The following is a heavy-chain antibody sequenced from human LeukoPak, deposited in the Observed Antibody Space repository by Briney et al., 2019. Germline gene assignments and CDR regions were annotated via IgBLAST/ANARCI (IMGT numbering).Heavy chain of an antibody. CDR1: GYTLTELS. CDR2: FDPEDGET. Sequence: ASVKVSFKVSGYTLTELSMHWVRQAPGKGLEWMGGFDPEDGETIYAQKFQGRVTMTEDTSTDTAYMELSSLRSEDTAVYYCATDLYGSGSYYFEYWGQGTLVTVSS. J-gene: IGHJ4*02. CDR3: ATDLYGSGSYYFEY. D-gene: IGHD3-10*01. V-gene: IGHV1-24*01.